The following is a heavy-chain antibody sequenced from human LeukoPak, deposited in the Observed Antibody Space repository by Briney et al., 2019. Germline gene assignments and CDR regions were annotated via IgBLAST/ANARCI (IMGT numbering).Heavy chain of an antibody. Sequence: GGSLRLSCAASGFTFTTYWMHWVRQAPGKGLVWVSRISTYESITIYADSVKGRFTISRDNAKNTLFLQMNSLRAEDTAVYYCARDRGNWFDPWGAGTLVTVSS. CDR2: ISTYESIT. CDR3: ARDRGNWFDP. J-gene: IGHJ5*02. CDR1: GFTFTTYW. V-gene: IGHV3-74*01.